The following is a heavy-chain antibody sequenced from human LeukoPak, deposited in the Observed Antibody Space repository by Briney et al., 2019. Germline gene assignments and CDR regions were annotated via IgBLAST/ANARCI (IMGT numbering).Heavy chain of an antibody. D-gene: IGHD1-26*01. Sequence: GASVKVSCKASGYTFTSYALHWVRQAPGQRLEWMGWINAGNGDTKYSQNFQGRVTFTRDTSASTAYMELSSLRSEDTAVYYCARTSRDKWELRNGWFDPWGQGTLVTVSS. CDR3: ARTSRDKWELRNGWFDP. V-gene: IGHV1-3*01. CDR1: GYTFTSYA. J-gene: IGHJ5*02. CDR2: INAGNGDT.